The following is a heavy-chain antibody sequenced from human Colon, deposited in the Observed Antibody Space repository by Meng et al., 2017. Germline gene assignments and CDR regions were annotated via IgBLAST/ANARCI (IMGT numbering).Heavy chain of an antibody. D-gene: IGHD6-13*01. CDR1: GYLFSYYA. J-gene: IGHJ4*02. CDR3: AREGSDSWIDY. V-gene: IGHV7-4-1*02. CDR2: SNTKTGNP. Sequence: QVQLVQSGSELKKPGASVKVTCKTSGYLFSYYAMNWVRQAPGRGLEWMGWSNTKTGNPTYAQAFTGRFVFSLDTSDSTAYLQINDLKADDTAVYYCAREGSDSWIDYWGQGTLVTVSS.